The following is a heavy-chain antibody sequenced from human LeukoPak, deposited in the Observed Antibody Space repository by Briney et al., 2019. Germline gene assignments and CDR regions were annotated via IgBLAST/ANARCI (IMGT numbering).Heavy chain of an antibody. Sequence: SATLSLTCAVYGGSFSGYYWSWIRQPPGKGLEWIGEINHSGSTNYNPSLKSRVTISVDTSKNQFSLKLTSVTAADTAVSYCARGGGYNWFDPWGQGTLVTVSP. J-gene: IGHJ5*02. V-gene: IGHV4-34*01. CDR2: INHSGST. CDR1: GGSFSGYY. CDR3: ARGGGYNWFDP.